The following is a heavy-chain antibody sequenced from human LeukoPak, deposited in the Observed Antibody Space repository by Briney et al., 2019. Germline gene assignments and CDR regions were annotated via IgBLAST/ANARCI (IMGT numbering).Heavy chain of an antibody. V-gene: IGHV3-11*04. J-gene: IGHJ5*02. CDR2: ISSSGSTI. D-gene: IGHD2-2*01. CDR1: GFTFSDYY. Sequence: GGPLRLSCAASGFTFSDYYMSWIRQAPGKGLEWVSYISSSGSTIYYADSVKGRFTISRDNAKNSLYLQMNSLRAEDTAVYYCARDGESGVKVPAANWFDPWGQGTLVTVSS. CDR3: ARDGESGVKVPAANWFDP.